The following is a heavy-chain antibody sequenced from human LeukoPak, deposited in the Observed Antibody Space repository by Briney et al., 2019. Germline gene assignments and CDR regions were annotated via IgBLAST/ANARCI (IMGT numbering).Heavy chain of an antibody. CDR3: ARHPSPQLHHFDY. Sequence: ASVTVSCKASGYTFTTHDINWVRQATGQGLEWMGIINPSGDSTSYEQRFQGRLTMTRDTSTNTVYMELSSLRSEDTAVYYCARHPSPQLHHFDYWGQGTLVTVSS. CDR2: INPSGDST. CDR1: GYTFTTHD. V-gene: IGHV1-46*01. D-gene: IGHD2-2*01. J-gene: IGHJ4*02.